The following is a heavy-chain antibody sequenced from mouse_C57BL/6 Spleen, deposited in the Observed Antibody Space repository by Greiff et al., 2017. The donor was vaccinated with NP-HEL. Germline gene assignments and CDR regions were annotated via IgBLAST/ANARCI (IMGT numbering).Heavy chain of an antibody. CDR2: IDPETGGT. CDR3: TRYRTAQYYFDY. V-gene: IGHV1-15*01. Sequence: QVQLQQSGAELVRPGASVTLSCKASGYTFTDYEVHWVKQTPVHGLEWIGAIDPETGGTAYNQKFKGKAILTADKSSSTAYMELRSLTSEDSAVYYCTRYRTAQYYFDYWGQGTTLTVSS. J-gene: IGHJ2*01. CDR1: GYTFTDYE. D-gene: IGHD3-2*02.